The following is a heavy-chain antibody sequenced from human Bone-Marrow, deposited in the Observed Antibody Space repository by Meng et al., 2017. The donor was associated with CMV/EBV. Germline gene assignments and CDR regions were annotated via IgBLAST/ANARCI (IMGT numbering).Heavy chain of an antibody. CDR3: AKTRRSSSGWGGPYYFDY. D-gene: IGHD6-19*01. V-gene: IGHV3-74*01. Sequence: LKISCAASGFTFSRYWMQWVRQVPGKGLVWVSRINTDGSSADYAGSVRGRFTVSRDNAKNALYLQMNSLRAEDTAVYYCAKTRRSSSGWGGPYYFDYCGQGTLVTVSS. CDR1: GFTFSRYW. CDR2: INTDGSSA. J-gene: IGHJ4*02.